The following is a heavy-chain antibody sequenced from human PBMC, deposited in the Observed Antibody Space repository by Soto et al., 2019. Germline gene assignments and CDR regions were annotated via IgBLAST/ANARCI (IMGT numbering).Heavy chain of an antibody. CDR2: ISYDGSNK. V-gene: IGHV3-30-3*01. J-gene: IGHJ6*02. CDR1: GFTFSSYA. Sequence: QVQLVESGGGVAHPGRSLRLSCAASGFTFSSYAMHWVRQAPGKGLEWVAVISYDGSNKYYADSVKGRFTISRDNSKNTLYLQMNSLRAEDTAVYYCARDIVATTRGGYYYYGMDVWGQGTTVTVSS. D-gene: IGHD5-12*01. CDR3: ARDIVATTRGGYYYYGMDV.